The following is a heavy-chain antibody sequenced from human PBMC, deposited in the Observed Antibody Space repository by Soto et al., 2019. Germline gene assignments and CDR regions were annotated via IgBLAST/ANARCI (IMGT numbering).Heavy chain of an antibody. CDR3: AKGLERPIDY. D-gene: IGHD1-1*01. Sequence: PGGSLILSCAASGSTFSSYAMSWVRQAPGKGLEWVSAISGSGGITYYADSVKGRFTISRDNSKNTLYLQMNSLRAEDTAVYYCAKGLERPIDYWGQGTLVTVSS. CDR1: GSTFSSYA. CDR2: ISGSGGIT. J-gene: IGHJ4*02. V-gene: IGHV3-23*01.